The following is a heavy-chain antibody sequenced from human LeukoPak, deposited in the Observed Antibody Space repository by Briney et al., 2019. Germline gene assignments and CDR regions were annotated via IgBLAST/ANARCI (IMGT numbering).Heavy chain of an antibody. CDR3: ARAGRRFGTITGGDY. CDR2: IYYSGST. D-gene: IGHD3-10*01. CDR1: GGSISSYY. V-gene: IGHV4-59*01. Sequence: PSETLSLTCTVSGGSISSYYWSWIRQPPGKGLEWIGYIYYSGSTNYNPSLKSRVTISVDTSKNQFSLKLSSVTAADTAVYYCARAGRRFGTITGGDYWGQGTLVTVSS. J-gene: IGHJ4*02.